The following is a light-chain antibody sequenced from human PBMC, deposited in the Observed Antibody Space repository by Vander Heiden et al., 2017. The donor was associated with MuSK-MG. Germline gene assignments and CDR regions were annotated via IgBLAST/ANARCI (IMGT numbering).Light chain of an antibody. CDR3: YSYAGGPLV. V-gene: IGLV2-11*01. Sequence: QSALTQPRSVSGSPGQSVTISCTGSSSDVGGYNYVSWYQQYPGKVPKRCIYDVNQRPSGVPDRFSAAESATTAYPTIAALQAEDESDYYCYSYAGGPLVFGTGTKVTVL. CDR2: DVN. J-gene: IGLJ1*01. CDR1: SSDVGGYNY.